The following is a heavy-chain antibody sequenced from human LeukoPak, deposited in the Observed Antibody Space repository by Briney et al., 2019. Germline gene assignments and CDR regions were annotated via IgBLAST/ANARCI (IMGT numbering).Heavy chain of an antibody. CDR1: GFSFSSHR. J-gene: IGHJ4*02. V-gene: IGHV3-21*01. Sequence: GGSLRLSCAASGFSFSSHRMNWVRQAPGKGLDWISSISSSSSYMHYADSEKGRFTISRDNAKNSLYLQMNSLRAEDTAVYYCARAYSYFFDSSGYYDDYWGQGTLVTVSS. CDR2: ISSSSSYM. CDR3: ARAYSYFFDSSGYYDDY. D-gene: IGHD3-22*01.